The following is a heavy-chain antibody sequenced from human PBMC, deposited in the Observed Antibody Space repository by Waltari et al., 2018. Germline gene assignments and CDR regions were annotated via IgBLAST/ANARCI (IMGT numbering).Heavy chain of an antibody. CDR1: GGSISSHY. D-gene: IGHD3-10*01. Sequence: QVQLQASGPGLVKPSETLSLTCTVSGGSISSHYWSWIRQPPGKGLEWIGYIYYSGSTNYNPSLKSRVTISVDTSKNQFSLKLSSVTAADTAVYYCARVHGSGTEIDYWGQGTLVTVSS. CDR2: IYYSGST. V-gene: IGHV4-59*11. J-gene: IGHJ4*02. CDR3: ARVHGSGTEIDY.